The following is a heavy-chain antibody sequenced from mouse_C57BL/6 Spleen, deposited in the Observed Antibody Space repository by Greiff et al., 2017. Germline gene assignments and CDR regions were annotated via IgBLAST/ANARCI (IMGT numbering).Heavy chain of an antibody. D-gene: IGHD1-1*01. CDR2: IDPENGDT. Sequence: EVQLQQSGAELVRPGASVKLSCTASGFNIKDDYMHWVKQRPEQGLEWIGWIDPENGDTEYASKFQGKATITADTSSNTAYLQLSSLTSEDTAVYYCTTTRFTTVVASRFDYWGQGTTLTVSS. V-gene: IGHV14-4*01. J-gene: IGHJ2*01. CDR3: TTTRFTTVVASRFDY. CDR1: GFNIKDDY.